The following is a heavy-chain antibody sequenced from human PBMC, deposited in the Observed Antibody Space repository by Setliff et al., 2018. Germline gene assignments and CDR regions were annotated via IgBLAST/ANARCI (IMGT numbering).Heavy chain of an antibody. CDR3: MRLVRFCSRTVCQRTSGDEA. J-gene: IGHJ5*02. CDR1: GYTFRRSI. Sequence: ASVKVSCKASGYTFRRSIVSWVRQAPGQGLEWLGWIGVYSGNTYSAQRFQGRVSLTTDESTNTAYLELRGLRSDDTAVYYCMRLVRFCSRTVCQRTSGDEAWGQGTLVTVSS. V-gene: IGHV1-18*01. D-gene: IGHD3-3*01. CDR2: IGVYSGNT.